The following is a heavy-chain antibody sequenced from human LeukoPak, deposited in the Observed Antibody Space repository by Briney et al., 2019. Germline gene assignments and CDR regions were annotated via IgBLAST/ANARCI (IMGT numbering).Heavy chain of an antibody. CDR2: IKQDGSEK. CDR1: GFTFSSYW. V-gene: IGHV3-7*01. J-gene: IGHJ4*02. CDR3: ARVGLVATIEEDYFAY. Sequence: GGSLRLSCAASGFTFSSYWMSWVRQAPGKGLEWVANIKQDGSEKYYVDYVKGRFTISRDNAKNSLYLQMNSLRAEDTAVYYCARVGLVATIEEDYFAYWGQGALVTVSS. D-gene: IGHD5-12*01.